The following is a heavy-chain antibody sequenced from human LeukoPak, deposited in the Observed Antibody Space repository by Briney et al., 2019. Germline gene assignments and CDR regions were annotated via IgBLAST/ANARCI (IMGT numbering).Heavy chain of an antibody. J-gene: IGHJ4*02. CDR2: ISGSGGST. Sequence: GGSLRLSCAASGFTFSSYGMSGVRQAPGKGLEWVSAISGSGGSTYYADSVNGRFTISRDNSKNTLYLQMNSLRAEDTAVYYCAKGKKGGQWLVSFDYWGQGTLVTVSS. V-gene: IGHV3-23*01. D-gene: IGHD6-19*01. CDR3: AKGKKGGQWLVSFDY. CDR1: GFTFSSYG.